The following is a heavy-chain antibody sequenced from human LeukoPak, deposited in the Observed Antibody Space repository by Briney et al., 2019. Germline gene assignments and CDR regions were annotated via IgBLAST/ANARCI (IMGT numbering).Heavy chain of an antibody. CDR3: ARAGARYSSSWYPNPYYYYMDV. Sequence: GASVKVSCKASGYTFTSYGISWVRQAPGQGLEWMGGIIPIFGTANYAQKFQGRVKITADKSTSTTYMELSSLRSEDTAVYYCARAGARYSSSWYPNPYYYYMDVWGKGTTVTVSS. D-gene: IGHD6-13*01. V-gene: IGHV1-69*06. CDR1: GYTFTSYG. J-gene: IGHJ6*03. CDR2: IIPIFGTA.